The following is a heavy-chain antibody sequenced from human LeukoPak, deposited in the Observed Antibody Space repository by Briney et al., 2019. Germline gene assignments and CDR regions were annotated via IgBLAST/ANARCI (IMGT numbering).Heavy chain of an antibody. V-gene: IGHV1-2*02. CDR3: ANLYGSGNYYVY. CDR1: GYTFTCYY. J-gene: IGHJ4*02. D-gene: IGHD3-10*01. CDR2: INPKSGGT. Sequence: ASLKVSFKASGYTFTCYYMHWVRQAPGQGLEWVGWINPKSGGTNYAQKFQGRVTRTRDTSISTAYMELSRLRSDDTAVYYCANLYGSGNYYVYWGQGTPVTVSS.